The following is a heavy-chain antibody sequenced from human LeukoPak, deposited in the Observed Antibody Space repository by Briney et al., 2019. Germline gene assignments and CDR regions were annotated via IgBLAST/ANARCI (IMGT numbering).Heavy chain of an antibody. CDR3: ARVVVSSSSDYFDY. J-gene: IGHJ4*02. D-gene: IGHD6-6*01. Sequence: GGSLRLSCAASGFTFSSYAMHWVRQVPGKGLEWVAVISYDGSNKYYADSVRGRFTISRDNSKNTLYLQMNSLRAEDTAVYYCARVVVSSSSDYFDYWGQGTLVTVSS. CDR1: GFTFSSYA. CDR2: ISYDGSNK. V-gene: IGHV3-30-3*01.